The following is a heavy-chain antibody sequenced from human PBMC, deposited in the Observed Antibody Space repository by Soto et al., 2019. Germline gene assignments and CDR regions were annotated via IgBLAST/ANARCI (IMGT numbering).Heavy chain of an antibody. Sequence: GGSLRLSCASSGFTFGVYTMQWVRQAAGKGLECVSVISYDGGDEYYADSVKGRFTISRDNSENKLFLQMNSLRPEESGVYYCATGHRGLTGLPAVITAPGSFDPWGQGAQVTVSS. D-gene: IGHD3-22*01. CDR1: GFTFGVYT. CDR3: ATGHRGLTGLPAVITAPGSFDP. V-gene: IGHV3-30*03. J-gene: IGHJ5*01. CDR2: ISYDGGDE.